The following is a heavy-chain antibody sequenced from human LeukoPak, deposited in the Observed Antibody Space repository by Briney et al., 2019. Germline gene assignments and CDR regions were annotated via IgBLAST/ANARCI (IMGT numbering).Heavy chain of an antibody. CDR3: ARDMIILQS. CDR1: GFIFSNYW. V-gene: IGHV3-7*04. Sequence: GGSLRLSCSASGFIFSNYWMTWVRQAPGKGLEWVANIKQDGSKKCYVDSVKGRFTISRDNAKKSLYLQMNSLRAEDTAVYFCARDMIILQSWGQGTLVTVSS. J-gene: IGHJ5*02. D-gene: IGHD3-16*01. CDR2: IKQDGSKK.